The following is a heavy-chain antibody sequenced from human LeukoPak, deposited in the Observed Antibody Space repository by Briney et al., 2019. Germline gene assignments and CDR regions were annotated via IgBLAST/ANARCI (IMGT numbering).Heavy chain of an antibody. V-gene: IGHV3-48*01. J-gene: IGHJ3*02. D-gene: IGHD3-3*01. CDR1: GFTFTIFG. Sequence: GGSLRLSCAASGFTFTIFGFNWVRQAPGKVPEWVSYIDARSGITYYADSVQGRFTVSRDNAQESVFLQMNSLRADDTAVYYCARTYDFGRGPPGDAFDNWGPGTLVTVSS. CDR3: ARTYDFGRGPPGDAFDN. CDR2: IDARSGIT.